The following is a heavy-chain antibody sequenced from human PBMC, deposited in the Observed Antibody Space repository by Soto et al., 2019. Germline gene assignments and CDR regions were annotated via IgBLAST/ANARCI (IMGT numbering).Heavy chain of an antibody. D-gene: IGHD3-10*01. J-gene: IGHJ4*02. Sequence: QPRLQQSGPGPVKPSETLSLACSVSGGSITSRSYYWDWIRQPPGKGLEWIGSVYHDGSTNYNPSLRNRVNMSVDTSKNEFSLRLTSVTAADTATYYCARRPPYPYGSGSYGYWGQGTLVTVSS. CDR1: GGSITSRSYY. CDR2: VYHDGST. CDR3: ARRPPYPYGSGSYGY. V-gene: IGHV4-39*01.